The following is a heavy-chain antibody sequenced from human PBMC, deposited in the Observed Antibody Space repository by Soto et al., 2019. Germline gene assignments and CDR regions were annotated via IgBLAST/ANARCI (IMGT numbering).Heavy chain of an antibody. Sequence: QVQLVQSGAEVKKPGASVKVSCKASGYTFTGYYMHWVRQAPGQGLEWMGWINPNSGGTNYAQKSQGRVTTTRDTSLSTAYMELSRPRSDDTAVYYRARGVAGNSYHYCGMDVCGQGTTVTVSS. J-gene: IGHJ6*02. D-gene: IGHD2-15*01. V-gene: IGHV1-2*02. CDR2: INPNSGGT. CDR3: ARGVAGNSYHYCGMDV. CDR1: GYTFTGYY.